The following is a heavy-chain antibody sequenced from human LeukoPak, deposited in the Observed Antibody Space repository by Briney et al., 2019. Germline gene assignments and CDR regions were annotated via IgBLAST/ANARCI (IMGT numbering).Heavy chain of an antibody. Sequence: PGGSLRLSCAASGFTFSSYAMSWARQAPGRGLEWVSAISGSGGSTYYADSVKGRFTISRDNSKNTLYLQMNSLKAEDTAVYYCAKEPYSGYDLHYWGQGTLVTVSS. J-gene: IGHJ4*02. CDR2: ISGSGGST. CDR3: AKEPYSGYDLHY. D-gene: IGHD5-12*01. CDR1: GFTFSSYA. V-gene: IGHV3-23*01.